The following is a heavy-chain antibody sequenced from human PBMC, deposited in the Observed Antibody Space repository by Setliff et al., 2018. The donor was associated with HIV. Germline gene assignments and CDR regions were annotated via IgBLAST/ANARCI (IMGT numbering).Heavy chain of an antibody. Sequence: ASVKVSCKASGYIFTTYALNRVRQATGQGLEWMGWMNPNSGNTGYAQKFQGRVTMTRNTSISTAYMELSSLRSEDTAVYYCARGRPIAARYYFDYWGQGTLVTVSS. J-gene: IGHJ4*02. D-gene: IGHD6-13*01. CDR2: MNPNSGNT. V-gene: IGHV1-8*01. CDR3: ARGRPIAARYYFDY. CDR1: GYIFTTYA.